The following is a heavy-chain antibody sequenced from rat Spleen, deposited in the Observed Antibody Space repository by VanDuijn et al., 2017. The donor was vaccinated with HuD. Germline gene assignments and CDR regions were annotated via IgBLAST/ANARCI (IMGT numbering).Heavy chain of an antibody. CDR3: SRHRTTVVSVMDA. D-gene: IGHD1-1*01. Sequence: EVQLLASGGGLVQPGRSLKLSCVASGFTFNNYWMTWIRQAPTKGLEWVATIGNKGSITYYRDSVKGRFTISRDNAKSTLYLQMDSLRSEDTATYYCSRHRTTVVSVMDAWGQGASVTVSS. CDR1: GFTFNNYW. J-gene: IGHJ4*01. V-gene: IGHV5-31*01. CDR2: IGNKGSIT.